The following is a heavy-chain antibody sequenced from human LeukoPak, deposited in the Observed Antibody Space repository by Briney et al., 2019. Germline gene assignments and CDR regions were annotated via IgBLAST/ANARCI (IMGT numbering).Heavy chain of an antibody. CDR3: ARNYRNAFDI. Sequence: GGSLRLSCAASGFTFSTSWMSWVRQAPGKGLEWVANIKEDGSEKYYVDPVRGRFTISRDNAKSSLYLQMNSLRAEDTAVYYCARNYRNAFDIWGQGTMVTVSP. CDR2: IKEDGSEK. J-gene: IGHJ3*02. D-gene: IGHD3-16*02. V-gene: IGHV3-7*04. CDR1: GFTFSTSW.